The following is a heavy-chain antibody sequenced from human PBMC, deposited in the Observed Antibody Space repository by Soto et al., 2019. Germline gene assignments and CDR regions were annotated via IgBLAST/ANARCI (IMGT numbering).Heavy chain of an antibody. Sequence: EVQLVESGGGLVKPGGSLRLSCAASGFTFSSYSMNWVRQAPGKGLEWVSSISSSGSYIYYADSVKGRFTISRDNPKKSLYLQMNGLRAEDTAMYYCARAYYGGYLLNIWGQGTLVTVSS. J-gene: IGHJ4*02. CDR2: ISSSGSYI. V-gene: IGHV3-21*01. CDR1: GFTFSSYS. CDR3: ARAYYGGYLLNI. D-gene: IGHD4-17*01.